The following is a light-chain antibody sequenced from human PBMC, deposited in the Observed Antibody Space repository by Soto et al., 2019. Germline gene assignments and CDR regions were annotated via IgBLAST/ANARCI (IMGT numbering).Light chain of an antibody. Sequence: IALTQSPGTVSLSPGERATLSCRASETIGRAYFAWCQHRPGRTPRLVLSGTSNRAAGIPDRFGGSGSGADFTLTISGVEPEDSAVYYCHLYATSPFTFGQGTKLEIK. J-gene: IGKJ2*01. CDR1: ETIGRAY. CDR3: HLYATSPFT. V-gene: IGKV3-20*01. CDR2: GTS.